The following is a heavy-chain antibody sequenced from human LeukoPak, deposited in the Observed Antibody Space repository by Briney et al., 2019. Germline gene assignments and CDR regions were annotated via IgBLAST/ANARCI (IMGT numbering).Heavy chain of an antibody. CDR1: GYTFTSYY. J-gene: IGHJ5*02. CDR3: ARAQHIVATIYCSGGSCALGP. V-gene: IGHV1-46*01. Sequence: ASVKVSCKASGYTFTSYYMHWVRQAPGQGLEWMGIINPSGGSTSYAQKFQGRVTMTRDTSTSTVYMELSSLRSEDTAVYYCARAQHIVATIYCSGGSCALGPWGQGTLLTVSS. D-gene: IGHD2-15*01. CDR2: INPSGGST.